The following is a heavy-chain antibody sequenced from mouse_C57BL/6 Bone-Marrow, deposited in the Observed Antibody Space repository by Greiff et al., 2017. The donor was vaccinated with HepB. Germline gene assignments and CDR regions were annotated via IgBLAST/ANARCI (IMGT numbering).Heavy chain of an antibody. CDR1: GFNIKDDY. CDR2: IDPENGDT. D-gene: IGHD1-1*01. CDR3: TRIYYYGSGFAY. Sequence: EVQLVESGAELVRPGASVKLSCTASGFNIKDDYMHWVKQRPEQGLEWIGWIDPENGDTEYASKFQGKATITADTSSNTAYLQLSSLTSEDTAVYYCTRIYYYGSGFAYWGQGTLVTVSA. J-gene: IGHJ3*01. V-gene: IGHV14-4*01.